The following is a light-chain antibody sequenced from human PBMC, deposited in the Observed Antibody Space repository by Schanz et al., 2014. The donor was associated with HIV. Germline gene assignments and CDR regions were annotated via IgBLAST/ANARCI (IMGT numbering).Light chain of an antibody. CDR2: RTS. V-gene: IGKV1-5*03. CDR1: QSVGNG. Sequence: DIQMTQSPSTVSASVGDRVTVTCRASQSVGNGLAWFQQKPGKAPKLLLYRTSSLESGVPSRFSGSGSGTEFTLTITSLQSDDFATYYCQQYTDWRWSFGQGTKVEIK. CDR3: QQYTDWRWS. J-gene: IGKJ1*01.